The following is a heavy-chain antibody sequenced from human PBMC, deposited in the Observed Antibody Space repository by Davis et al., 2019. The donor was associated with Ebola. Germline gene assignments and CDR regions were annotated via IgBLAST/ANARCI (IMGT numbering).Heavy chain of an antibody. V-gene: IGHV3-66*04. Sequence: GESLKISCAASGFTVSSNYMSWVRQAPGKGLERVSVIYSGGSTYYADSVKGRFTISRDNSKNTLYLQMNSLRAEDTAVYYCARLDVWGQGTTVTVSS. CDR1: GFTVSSNY. CDR2: IYSGGST. CDR3: ARLDV. J-gene: IGHJ6*02.